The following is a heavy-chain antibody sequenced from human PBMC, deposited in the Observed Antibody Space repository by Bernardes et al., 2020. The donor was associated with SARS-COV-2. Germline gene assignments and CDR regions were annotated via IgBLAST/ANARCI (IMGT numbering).Heavy chain of an antibody. Sequence: ASVKVSCKASGYTFTGQYMHWMREAPGQGLEWMGWINPNTGVTKYAQKFQGRVTMTRDTSISTGYMELISLRSDDTAVYYCSTTRQEYSSFHYWGQGSPVTVSS. CDR3: STTRQEYSSFHY. J-gene: IGHJ4*02. CDR2: INPNTGVT. D-gene: IGHD6-6*01. CDR1: GYTFTGQY. V-gene: IGHV1-2*02.